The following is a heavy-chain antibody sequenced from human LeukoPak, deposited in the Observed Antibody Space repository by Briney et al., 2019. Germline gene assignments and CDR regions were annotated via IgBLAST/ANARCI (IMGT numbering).Heavy chain of an antibody. CDR2: ISSTGTYI. Sequence: PGGSLRLSCSASEFTFSSYAMHWVRQAPGKGLEWVSSISSTGTYIYYTDSVKGRFTISRDIANSLLYLQMNSLRADDTAVYYCARDLDYSTGFDYWGQGTLVTVSS. J-gene: IGHJ4*02. CDR1: EFTFSSYA. CDR3: ARDLDYSTGFDY. D-gene: IGHD4-11*01. V-gene: IGHV3-21*01.